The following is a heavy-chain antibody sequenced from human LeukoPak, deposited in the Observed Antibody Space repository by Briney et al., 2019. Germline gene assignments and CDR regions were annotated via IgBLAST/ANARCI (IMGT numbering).Heavy chain of an antibody. Sequence: SVKVSCKASGGTFSSYAISWVRQAPGQGLEWMGGIIPIFGTANYAQKFQGRVTITVDKSTSTAYMELSSLRSEDTAVYYCARSIRSGSSSWYVSDYWGQGTLVTVSS. CDR3: ARSIRSGSSSWYVSDY. D-gene: IGHD6-13*01. J-gene: IGHJ4*02. CDR2: IIPIFGTA. V-gene: IGHV1-69*06. CDR1: GGTFSSYA.